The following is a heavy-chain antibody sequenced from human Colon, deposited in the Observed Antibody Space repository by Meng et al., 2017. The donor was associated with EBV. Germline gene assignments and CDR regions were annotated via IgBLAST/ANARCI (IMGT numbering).Heavy chain of an antibody. D-gene: IGHD1-7*01. V-gene: IGHV4-30-4*01. CDR2: IYHSGRT. CDR1: GGSISSGDYY. J-gene: IGHJ4*02. CDR3: GRDQGRELINH. Sequence: QVQLQESGPGLVKPSQXLSLTCTVSGGSISSGDYYWSWIRQPPGKGLEWIGEIYHSGRTNYNPSVKSRVSMSVDKSQNHFSLRLSSVTAADTAVYYCGRDQGRELINHWGQGTLVTVSS.